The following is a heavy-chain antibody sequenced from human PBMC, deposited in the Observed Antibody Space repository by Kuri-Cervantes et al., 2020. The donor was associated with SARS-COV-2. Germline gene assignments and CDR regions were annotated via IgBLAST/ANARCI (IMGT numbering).Heavy chain of an antibody. V-gene: IGHV3-15*01. Sequence: GESLKISCAASGFTFSNAWMSWVRQAPGKGLEWVGRIKSKTDGGTTDYAAPVKGRFTISRDDSKNTLYLQMNSLKTEDTAAYYCTTDMDIVVVPAAIGGFDPWGQGTLVTVSS. CDR1: GFTFSNAW. D-gene: IGHD2-2*02. CDR3: TTDMDIVVVPAAIGGFDP. CDR2: IKSKTDGGTT. J-gene: IGHJ5*02.